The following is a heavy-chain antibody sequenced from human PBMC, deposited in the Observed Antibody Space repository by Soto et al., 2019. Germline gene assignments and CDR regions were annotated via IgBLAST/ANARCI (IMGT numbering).Heavy chain of an antibody. Sequence: EVQLVESGGGLVQPGGSLRLSCAASGFTFSSYSRHWVRQAPGKGLEWVSYISSSSSTIYYAESVKGRFTISRDNAKNSLYLQMNSLRAEDTAVYYCARDLAEAILDYWGQGTLVTVSS. CDR1: GFTFSSYS. D-gene: IGHD2-8*02. J-gene: IGHJ4*02. V-gene: IGHV3-48*01. CDR2: ISSSSSTI. CDR3: ARDLAEAILDY.